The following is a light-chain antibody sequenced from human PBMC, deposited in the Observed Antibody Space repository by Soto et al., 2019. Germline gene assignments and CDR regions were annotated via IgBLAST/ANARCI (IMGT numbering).Light chain of an antibody. V-gene: IGLV1-51*01. J-gene: IGLJ3*02. CDR1: SSNIGSNY. Sequence: QSVSTQPPSVSAAPGQKVIISCSGSSSNIGSNYVSWYQQLPGTAPKLLIYDKNERPSGIPDRFSASKSGTSATLGITGLQTGDEADYYCGAWDHSLNVGVFGGGTKLTVL. CDR2: DKN. CDR3: GAWDHSLNVGV.